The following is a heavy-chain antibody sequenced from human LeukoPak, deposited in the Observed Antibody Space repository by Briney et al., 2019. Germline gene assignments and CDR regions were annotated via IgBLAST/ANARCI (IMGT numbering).Heavy chain of an antibody. J-gene: IGHJ6*02. D-gene: IGHD3-10*01. CDR2: IIRISSHI. CDR3: AREPLPVRGVAPYYYYYGMDV. CDR1: GFTFSSYS. V-gene: IGHV3-21*01. Sequence: GGSLRLSCAASGFTFSSYSMNWVRQAPGKGLEWVSSIIRISSHIYYADSVKGRFTISRDNAKNSLYLQMNSLRAEDTAVYYCAREPLPVRGVAPYYYYYGMDVWGQGTTVTVSS.